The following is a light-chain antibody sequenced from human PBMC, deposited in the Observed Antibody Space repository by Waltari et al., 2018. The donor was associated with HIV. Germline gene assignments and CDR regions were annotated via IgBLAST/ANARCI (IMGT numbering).Light chain of an antibody. CDR2: SAS. CDR3: QQSYIAYT. V-gene: IGKV1-39*01. Sequence: EIQMTQSPSSLSASVGERVTITCRASRSISTFLNWYQQKPGKAPKLLIYSASSLQSWVPSRFSGSGSGTDFTLTISSLQPEDSASYFCQQSYIAYTFGQGTKLEI. CDR1: RSISTF. J-gene: IGKJ2*01.